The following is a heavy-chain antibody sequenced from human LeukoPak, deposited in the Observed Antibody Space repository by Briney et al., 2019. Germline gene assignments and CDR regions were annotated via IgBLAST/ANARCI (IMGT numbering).Heavy chain of an antibody. CDR2: IYPGDSGT. CDR3: ARLAPTYYDFWSGNNWFDP. J-gene: IGHJ5*02. D-gene: IGHD3-3*01. V-gene: IGHV5-51*01. CDR1: GYSFTSYW. Sequence: GESLKISCKGSGYSFTSYWIGWVRQMPGKGLEWMGIIYPGDSGTRYSPSFQGQVTISADKSISTAYLQWSSLKASDTAMYYCARLAPTYYDFWSGNNWFDPWGQGTLVTVSS.